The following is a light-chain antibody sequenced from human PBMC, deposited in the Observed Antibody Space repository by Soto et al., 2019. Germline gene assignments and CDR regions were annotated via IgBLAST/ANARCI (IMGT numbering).Light chain of an antibody. CDR1: QSVSSN. J-gene: IGKJ5*01. V-gene: IGKV3-15*01. CDR3: QQHGISHIT. Sequence: EIVMTQSPATLSVSPGESATLSCRASQSVSSNLAWYQQKPGQGPSLLIYDASTRATGIPARFSGSGSGTDFTLTISRLEPGDFAVYYCQQHGISHITFGQGTRLEIK. CDR2: DAS.